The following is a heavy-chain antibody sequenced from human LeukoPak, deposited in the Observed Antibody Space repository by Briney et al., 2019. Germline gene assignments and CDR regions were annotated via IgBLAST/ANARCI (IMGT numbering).Heavy chain of an antibody. V-gene: IGHV4-59*08. CDR1: GASMSDYY. J-gene: IGHJ5*02. CDR2: IYYTGST. D-gene: IGHD6-13*01. Sequence: KPSETLSLTCTVSGASMSDYYWSWIRQPPGKGLEWIGYIYYTGSTNYNPSLKSRVTMSVDTSKNQISLKLSSVTAADSAVYYCARVIAAAGTRWFGPWGQGTLVTVSS. CDR3: ARVIAAAGTRWFGP.